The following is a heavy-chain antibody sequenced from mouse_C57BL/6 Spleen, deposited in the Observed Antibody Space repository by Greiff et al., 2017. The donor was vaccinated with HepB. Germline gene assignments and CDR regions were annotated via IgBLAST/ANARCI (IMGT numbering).Heavy chain of an antibody. CDR1: GFTFSSYG. V-gene: IGHV5-6*01. CDR3: ARGGFGY. Sequence: DVQLQESGGDLVKPGGSLKLSCAASGFTFSSYGMSWVRQTPDKRLEWVATISSGGSYTYYPDSVKGRFTISRDNAKNTLYLQMSSLKSEDTAMYYCARGGFGYWGQGTTLTVSS. J-gene: IGHJ2*01. CDR2: ISSGGSYT.